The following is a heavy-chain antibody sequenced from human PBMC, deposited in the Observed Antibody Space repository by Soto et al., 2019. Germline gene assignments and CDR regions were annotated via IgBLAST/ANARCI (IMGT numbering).Heavy chain of an antibody. Sequence: QVQLQESGPGLVKPSETLSLTCTVSGGSISSYYWSWIRQPPGKGLEWIGYIYYSGSTNYNPSLTGRVPLSVDTSKTPVSLKLSSVTAADTAVYYCARRWGGTFDYWGQGTLVTVSS. CDR1: GGSISSYY. D-gene: IGHD2-21*01. CDR3: ARRWGGTFDY. V-gene: IGHV4-59*01. CDR2: IYYSGST. J-gene: IGHJ4*02.